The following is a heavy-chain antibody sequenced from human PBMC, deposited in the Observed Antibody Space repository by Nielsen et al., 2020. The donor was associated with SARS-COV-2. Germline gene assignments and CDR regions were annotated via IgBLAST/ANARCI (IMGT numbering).Heavy chain of an antibody. V-gene: IGHV1-18*04. D-gene: IGHD3-3*01. CDR3: ARDVGYDFWSGYFGRAYNWFDP. CDR2: ISAYNGNT. CDR1: GYTFTSYG. J-gene: IGHJ5*02. Sequence: ASVKVSCKASGYTFTSYGISWVRQAPGQGLEWMGWISAYNGNTNYAQKLQGRVTMTTGTSTSTAYMELRSLRSDDTAVYYCARDVGYDFWSGYFGRAYNWFDPWGQGTLVTVSS.